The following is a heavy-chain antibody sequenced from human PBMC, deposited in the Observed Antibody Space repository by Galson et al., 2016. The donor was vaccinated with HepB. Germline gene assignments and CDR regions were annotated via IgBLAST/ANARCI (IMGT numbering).Heavy chain of an antibody. CDR2: IWYDVSKK. D-gene: IGHD2-2*01. Sequence: RLSCAASGITFSRHVMHWVRQAPGKGLEWVAFIWYDVSKKYYGTSVEGRFTISRDNSKNTLYLQMNSLRVEDTAVYYCARGTETSWYGQFDYWGQGTLVTVSS. CDR3: ARGTETSWYGQFDY. CDR1: GITFSRHV. V-gene: IGHV3-33*01. J-gene: IGHJ4*02.